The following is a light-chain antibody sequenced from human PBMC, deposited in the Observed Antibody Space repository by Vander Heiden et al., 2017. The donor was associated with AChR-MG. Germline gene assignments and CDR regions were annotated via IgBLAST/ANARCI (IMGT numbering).Light chain of an antibody. CDR3: QQYNNLWT. J-gene: IGKJ1*01. Sequence: EIVMTQSPATLSVSPGDRATLSCRASQSVSSNLAWYQQRPGQAPRLLIYGASTRATGIPTRFSGSGSGTEFTLTISSLQSEDFGMYYCQQYNNLWTFGLGTKVEI. V-gene: IGKV3-15*01. CDR1: QSVSSN. CDR2: GAS.